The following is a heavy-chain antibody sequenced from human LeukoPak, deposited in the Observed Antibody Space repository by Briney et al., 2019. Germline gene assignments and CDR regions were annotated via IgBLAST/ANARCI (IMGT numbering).Heavy chain of an antibody. CDR3: ARQYRDVSGYQCDFDY. V-gene: IGHV3-11*03. D-gene: IGHD3-22*01. J-gene: IGHJ4*02. CDR1: GFNFNDYY. CDR2: ISASSSYI. Sequence: GGSLRLSCAASGFNFNDYYMSWIRQAPGKGVEWLSYISASSSYINYADSVKGGFTISRDNAKNSLYLQMNSLRAEDTAVYYCARQYRDVSGYQCDFDYWGQGTLVTVSS.